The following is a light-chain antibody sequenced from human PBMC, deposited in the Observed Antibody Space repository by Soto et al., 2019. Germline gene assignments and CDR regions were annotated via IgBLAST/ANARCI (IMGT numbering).Light chain of an antibody. CDR1: QSVSSSY. Sequence: EIVLTQSPGTLSLSPGERATLSCRASQSVSSSYLAWYQQKPGQAPRLLIYGASSRATGIPDRFSGSGSGTDFTLTISRVEPEDFAVYYCQQYGSSPETFGQGTKLEIK. V-gene: IGKV3-20*01. CDR2: GAS. J-gene: IGKJ2*01. CDR3: QQYGSSPET.